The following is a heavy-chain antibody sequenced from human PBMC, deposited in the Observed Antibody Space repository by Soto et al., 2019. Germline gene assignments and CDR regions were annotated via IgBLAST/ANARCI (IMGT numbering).Heavy chain of an antibody. J-gene: IGHJ5*02. CDR3: ARKLYYYDNGDYGWFDP. CDR1: GITFGTSW. Sequence: GGSLRLSCAASGITFGTSWMSWVRQAPGKGPEWVVHISQDGSDTYYVDSVRGRFTVSRDNAKNSLFLQMNSLGAEDTAVYYCARKLYYYDNGDYGWFDPWGQGTQVTVSS. CDR2: ISQDGSDT. D-gene: IGHD3-22*01. V-gene: IGHV3-7*01.